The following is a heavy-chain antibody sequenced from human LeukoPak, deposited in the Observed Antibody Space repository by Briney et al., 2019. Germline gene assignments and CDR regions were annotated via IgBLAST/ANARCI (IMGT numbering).Heavy chain of an antibody. CDR2: IKPNRGGT. CDR1: ENTFTSYY. D-gene: IGHD5/OR15-5a*01. V-gene: IGHV1-2*02. CDR3: AILRGYSVSRSSFDS. Sequence: ASVKVSCKASENTFTSYYIHWVRQAPGQGLEWTGWIKPNRGGTNYAQKFQGRVTVTWDTSISTVYLELTGLRSDDTAVYYCAILRGYSVSRSSFDSWGQGTLVTVSS. J-gene: IGHJ4*02.